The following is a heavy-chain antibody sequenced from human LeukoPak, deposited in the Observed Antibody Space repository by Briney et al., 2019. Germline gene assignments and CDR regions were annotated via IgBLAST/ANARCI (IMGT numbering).Heavy chain of an antibody. CDR3: ARDRGGYGSGSYHDY. CDR2: ISSSSSYT. D-gene: IGHD3-10*01. CDR1: GFTFSDYY. J-gene: IGHJ4*02. V-gene: IGHV3-11*06. Sequence: GGSLRLSCSASGFTFSDYYMSWIRQAPGKGLEWVSYISSSSSYTNYADSVKGRFTISRDNAKNSLYLQMNSLRAEDTAVYYCARDRGGYGSGSYHDYWGQGTLVTVSS.